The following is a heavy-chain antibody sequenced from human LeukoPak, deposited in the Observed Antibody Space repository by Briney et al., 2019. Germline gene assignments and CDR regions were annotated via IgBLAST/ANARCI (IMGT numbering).Heavy chain of an antibody. CDR2: ISSSSSYI. CDR3: ARGQWLGFDY. J-gene: IGHJ4*02. Sequence: GGSLRLSCAASGFTFSSYSMNWVRQAPGKGLEWVSSISSSSSYIYYADSVKGRFTISRDNSKNTPYLQMNSLRAEDTAVYYCARGQWLGFDYWGQGTLVTVSS. CDR1: GFTFSSYS. D-gene: IGHD6-19*01. V-gene: IGHV3-21*01.